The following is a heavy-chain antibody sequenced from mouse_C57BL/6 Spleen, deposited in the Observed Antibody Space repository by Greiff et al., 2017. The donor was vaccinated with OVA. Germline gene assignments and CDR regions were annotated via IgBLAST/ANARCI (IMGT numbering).Heavy chain of an antibody. J-gene: IGHJ3*01. CDR1: GFTFSSYA. CDR3: ARRDGYDRDVSLFAY. CDR2: ISDGGSYT. Sequence: DVMLVESGGGLVKPGGSLKLSCAASGFTFSSYAMSWVRQTPEKRLEWVATISDGGSYTYYPDNVKGRFTISRDNAKNNLYLQMSHLKSEDTAMYYGARRDGYDRDVSLFAYWGQGTLVTVSA. V-gene: IGHV5-4*03. D-gene: IGHD2-2*01.